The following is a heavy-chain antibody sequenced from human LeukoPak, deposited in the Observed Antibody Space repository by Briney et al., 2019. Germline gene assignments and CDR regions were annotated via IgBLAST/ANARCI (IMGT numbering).Heavy chain of an antibody. J-gene: IGHJ5*02. V-gene: IGHV1-69*13. CDR1: GGTFSSYA. CDR3: ARGDYGSGSYTARWFDP. CDR2: IIPIFGTA. D-gene: IGHD3-10*01. Sequence: GASVKVSCKASGGTFSSYAISWVRQAPGQGLEWMGGIIPIFGTANYAQKFQGRVTITADESTSTAYMELSSLRSEDTAVYYCARGDYGSGSYTARWFDPWGQGTLVTVSS.